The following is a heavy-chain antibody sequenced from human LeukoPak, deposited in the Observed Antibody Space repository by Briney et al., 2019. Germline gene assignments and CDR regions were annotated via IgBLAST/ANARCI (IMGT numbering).Heavy chain of an antibody. D-gene: IGHD3-9*01. V-gene: IGHV3-7*01. Sequence: GGSLRLPCAASGFTFSIYWMSWVRQAPGKGLEWVANIDQDGREKSFVDSVKGRFSISRDNAKNTLYLQMNSLRVEDTAVYYCARGRYLDWLPYFFDYWGQGILVTVSS. J-gene: IGHJ4*02. CDR2: IDQDGREK. CDR3: ARGRYLDWLPYFFDY. CDR1: GFTFSIYW.